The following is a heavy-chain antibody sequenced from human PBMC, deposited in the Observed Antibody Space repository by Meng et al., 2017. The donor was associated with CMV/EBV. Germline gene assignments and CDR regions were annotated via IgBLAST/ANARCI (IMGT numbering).Heavy chain of an antibody. CDR1: GFTFSSYG. CDR2: IRYDGSNK. V-gene: IGHV3-30*02. D-gene: IGHD2-2*01. CDR3: AKGIVVVPAASYYYGMDV. Sequence: GESLKISCAASGFTFSSYGMHWVRQAPGKGLEWVAFIRYDGSNKYYADSVKGRFTISRDNSKNTLYLQMNSLRAEDTAVYYCAKGIVVVPAASYYYGMDVGGQGTTVTVSS. J-gene: IGHJ6*02.